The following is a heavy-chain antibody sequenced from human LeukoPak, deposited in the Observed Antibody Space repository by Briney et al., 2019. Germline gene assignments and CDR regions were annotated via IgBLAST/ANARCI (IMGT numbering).Heavy chain of an antibody. Sequence: GGSLRLSCAASGFTFSSYEMNWVRQAPGKGLEWVSYISSSGSTIYYADSVKGRFTISRDNAKNSLYLQMNSLRAEDTAVYYCAKAVVGATVDYWGQGTLVTVSS. CDR3: AKAVVGATVDY. CDR1: GFTFSSYE. J-gene: IGHJ4*02. CDR2: ISSSGSTI. D-gene: IGHD1-26*01. V-gene: IGHV3-48*03.